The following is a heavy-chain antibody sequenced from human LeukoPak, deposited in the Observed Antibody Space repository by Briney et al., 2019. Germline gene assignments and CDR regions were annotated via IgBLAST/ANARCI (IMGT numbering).Heavy chain of an antibody. D-gene: IGHD3-22*01. CDR2: IYTSGST. CDR3: ARHKYYYDSSGYYLPYYYYYYMDV. J-gene: IGHJ6*03. V-gene: IGHV4-4*09. Sequence: SETLSLTCTVSGGSISSYYWSWIRQPPGKGLEWIGYIYTSGSTNYNPSLKSRVTISVETSKNQFSLKLSSVTAADTAVYYCARHKYYYDSSGYYLPYYYYYYMDVWGKGTTVTVSS. CDR1: GGSISSYY.